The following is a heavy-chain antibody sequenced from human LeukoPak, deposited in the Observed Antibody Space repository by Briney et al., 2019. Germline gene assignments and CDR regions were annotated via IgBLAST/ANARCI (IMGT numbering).Heavy chain of an antibody. Sequence: PGGSLRLSCTASGFTVSSNYMNWVRQAPGKGLEWVSIIYSAGSTYYADSVKGRFTISRDNSKNTLYLQMNSLRAEDTAVYYCARATTVVTPPGYYYYMDVWGKGTTVTVSS. J-gene: IGHJ6*03. D-gene: IGHD4-23*01. CDR3: ARATTVVTPPGYYYYMDV. V-gene: IGHV3-66*01. CDR1: GFTVSSNY. CDR2: IYSAGST.